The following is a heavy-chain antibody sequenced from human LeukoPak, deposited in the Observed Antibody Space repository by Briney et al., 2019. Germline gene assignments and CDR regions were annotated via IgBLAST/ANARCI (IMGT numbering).Heavy chain of an antibody. Sequence: ASVKVSCKASGYTFTGYYMHWVRQAPGQGLEWMGWINPNSGGTNYAQKFQGRVTMTRDTSISTAYMELSRLRSDDTAVYYCARVFDRVYYFDYWGQGTLVTVSS. D-gene: IGHD6-13*01. V-gene: IGHV1-2*02. CDR2: INPNSGGT. CDR1: GYTFTGYY. CDR3: ARVFDRVYYFDY. J-gene: IGHJ4*02.